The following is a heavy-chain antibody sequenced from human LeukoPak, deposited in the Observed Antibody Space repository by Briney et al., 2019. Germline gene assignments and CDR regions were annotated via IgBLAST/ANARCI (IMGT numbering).Heavy chain of an antibody. CDR2: ISWNSGSI. CDR3: AKEKSIAARPDAFDI. D-gene: IGHD6-6*01. Sequence: PGGSLRLSCAASGFTFDDYAMHWVRQAPGKGLEWVSGISWNSGSIGYADSVKGRFTISRDNAKNSLYLQMNILRAEDTALYYCAKEKSIAARPDAFDIWGQGTMVTVSS. V-gene: IGHV3-9*01. CDR1: GFTFDDYA. J-gene: IGHJ3*02.